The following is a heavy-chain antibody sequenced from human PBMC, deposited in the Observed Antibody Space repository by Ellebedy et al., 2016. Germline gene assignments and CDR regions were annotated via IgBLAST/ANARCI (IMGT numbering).Heavy chain of an antibody. CDR3: AREVVLHSGSYLPPGKYYFDY. Sequence: SETLSLXXTVSGGSVSSGSYYWSWIRQPPGKGLEWIGYIYYSGSTNYNPSLKSRVTISVDTSKNQFSLKLSSVTAADTAVYYCAREVVLHSGSYLPPGKYYFDYWGQGTLVTVSS. J-gene: IGHJ4*02. D-gene: IGHD1-26*01. V-gene: IGHV4-61*01. CDR1: GGSVSSGSYY. CDR2: IYYSGST.